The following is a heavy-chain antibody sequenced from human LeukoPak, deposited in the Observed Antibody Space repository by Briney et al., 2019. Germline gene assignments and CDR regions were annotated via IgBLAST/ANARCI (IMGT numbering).Heavy chain of an antibody. V-gene: IGHV4-38-2*02. D-gene: IGHD6-13*01. CDR3: ARMLVFGSAAAGSDY. Sequence: SETLSLTCTVSGYSISSGYYWGWIRQPPGKGLEWIGSIYHSGSTYYNPSLKSRVTISVDTSKNQFSLKLSSVTAADTAVYYCARMLVFGSAAAGSDYWGQGTLVTVSS. J-gene: IGHJ4*02. CDR1: GYSISSGYY. CDR2: IYHSGST.